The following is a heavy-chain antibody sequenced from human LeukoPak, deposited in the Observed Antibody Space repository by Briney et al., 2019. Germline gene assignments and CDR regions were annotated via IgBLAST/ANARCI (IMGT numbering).Heavy chain of an antibody. V-gene: IGHV1-18*01. CDR2: ISVYNGKT. D-gene: IGHD3-10*01. Sequence: ASVKVSCKASGYTFTSYGISWVRQAPGQGLEWMGWISVYNGKTNYAQKLQGRATMTTETSTSTAYLELRSLRFDDTALYYCAREVMVRGIPFDYWGQGTLVTVSS. CDR1: GYTFTSYG. CDR3: AREVMVRGIPFDY. J-gene: IGHJ4*02.